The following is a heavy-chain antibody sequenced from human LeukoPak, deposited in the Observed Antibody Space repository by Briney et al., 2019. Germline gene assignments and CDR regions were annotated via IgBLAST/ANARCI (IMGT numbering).Heavy chain of an antibody. CDR1: GDSIRNHY. D-gene: IGHD2-15*01. CDR3: ARVSLSGYCSGASCYFDY. CDR2: IHYRGST. Sequence: PSETLSLTCTVSGDSIRNHYGSWIADPPGKGLERRGVIHYRGSTNYNPSVKSRVTISVDTPKNQFSLTLNSVTAADTAVYFCARVSLSGYCSGASCYFDYWGHGTLVTVSS. V-gene: IGHV4-59*11. J-gene: IGHJ4*01.